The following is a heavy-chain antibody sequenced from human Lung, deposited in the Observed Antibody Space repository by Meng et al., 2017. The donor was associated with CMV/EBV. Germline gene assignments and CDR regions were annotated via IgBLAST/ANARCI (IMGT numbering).Heavy chain of an antibody. CDR2: ISSSGSTI. CDR1: GFTFSSYE. D-gene: IGHD3-16*01. V-gene: IGHV3-48*03. Sequence: GESLKISCAASGFTFSSYEMNWVRQAPGKGLEWVSYISSSGSTIHYADSVKGRFTISRDNAKESLYLQMNSLRAEDTAIYYCARDTGWDLHPYYFDYWGQGTLVTVSS. CDR3: ARDTGWDLHPYYFDY. J-gene: IGHJ4*02.